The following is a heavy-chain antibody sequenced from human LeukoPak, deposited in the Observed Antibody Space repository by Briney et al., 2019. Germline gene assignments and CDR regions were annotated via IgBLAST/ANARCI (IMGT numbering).Heavy chain of an antibody. CDR3: ARHLRGAYCGDNCYLDY. J-gene: IGHJ4*02. V-gene: IGHV4-59*08. CDR1: GGSISSYY. CDR2: IHYSGST. Sequence: SETLSLTCTVSGGSISSYYWSWIRQPPGQGLEWIGYIHYSGSTNYNPSLQSRVTISVDTSKNQFSLKLSSVTAADTAVYSCARHLRGAYCGDNCYLDYWGQGTLVTVSS. D-gene: IGHD2-21*02.